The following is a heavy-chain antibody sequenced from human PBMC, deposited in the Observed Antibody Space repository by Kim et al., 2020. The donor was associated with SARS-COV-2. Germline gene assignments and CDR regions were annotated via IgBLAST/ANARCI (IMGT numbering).Heavy chain of an antibody. CDR3: ARDLNWNDVSPDEYYFDY. J-gene: IGHJ4*02. V-gene: IGHV3-11*06. Sequence: KGRFTISRDNAKNSLYLQMNSLRAEDTAVYYCARDLNWNDVSPDEYYFDYWGQGTLVTVSS. D-gene: IGHD1-1*01.